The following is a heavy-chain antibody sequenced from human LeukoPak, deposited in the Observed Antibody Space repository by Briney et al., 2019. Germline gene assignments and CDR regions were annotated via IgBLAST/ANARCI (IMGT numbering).Heavy chain of an antibody. D-gene: IGHD3-10*01. CDR1: GFIFTNYA. CDR3: ARGGITIDY. V-gene: IGHV3-23*01. J-gene: IGHJ4*02. CDR2: ASGSDTGT. Sequence: PGGSLRLSCAASGFIFTNYAMSWVRQAPGKGLEWISAASGSDTGTYHADSARGRFTISRDTSKNTLYLQMNSLRAEDMAVYYCARGGITIDYWGQGTLVTVSS.